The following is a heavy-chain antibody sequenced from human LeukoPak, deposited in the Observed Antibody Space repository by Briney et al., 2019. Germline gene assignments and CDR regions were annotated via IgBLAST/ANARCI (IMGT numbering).Heavy chain of an antibody. CDR1: GYTFTSYY. D-gene: IGHD5-18*01. CDR2: INPSGGST. CDR3: ARDLIQSDY. V-gene: IGHV1-46*01. Sequence: ASVKFSCKASGYTFTSYYIHWVRQAPGQGLEWMAIINPSGGSTNYAQKFQGRVTMTRDTSTSTVYMELSSLRSEDTAVYYCARDLIQSDYWGQGTLVTVSS. J-gene: IGHJ4*02.